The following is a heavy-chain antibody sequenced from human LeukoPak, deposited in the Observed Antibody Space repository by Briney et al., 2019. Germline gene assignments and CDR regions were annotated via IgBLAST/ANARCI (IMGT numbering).Heavy chain of an antibody. CDR1: GFTFSSYS. D-gene: IGHD5-18*01. CDR3: ARDGGYSCGYSPTLGYYYYYMDV. Sequence: GGSLRLSCAASGFTFSSYSMNWVRQAPGKGLEWVSYISSSSSTIYYADSVKGRFTISRDNAKNSLYLQMNSLRAEDTVVYYCARDGGYSCGYSPTLGYYYYYMDVWGKGTTVTVSS. CDR2: ISSSSSTI. J-gene: IGHJ6*03. V-gene: IGHV3-48*04.